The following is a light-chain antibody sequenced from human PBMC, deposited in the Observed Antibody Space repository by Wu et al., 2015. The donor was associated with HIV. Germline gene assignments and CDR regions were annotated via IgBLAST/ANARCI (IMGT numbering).Light chain of an antibody. Sequence: DIQLTQSPSFLSASVGDRVTITCRADQDVSAYFAWYQQKPGRAPKLLIYAASTLQTGVPSRFSGSGSGTDFTLTISRLEPEDFAVYYCQQYGSSPWTFGQGTKVEIK. J-gene: IGKJ1*01. V-gene: IGKV1-9*01. CDR1: QDVSAY. CDR2: AAS. CDR3: QQYGSSPWT.